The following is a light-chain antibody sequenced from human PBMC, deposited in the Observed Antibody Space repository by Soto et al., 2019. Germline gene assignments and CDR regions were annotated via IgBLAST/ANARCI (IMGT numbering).Light chain of an antibody. CDR3: SSYTTSSTYV. Sequence: QSALTQPPSVSGSPGQSVTISCTGTSSDVGHYNRVSWYQQPPGTAPKLMIYEVTNRPSGVPDRFSGSKSGNTASLIISGLQSEDEADYHCSSYTTSSTYVFGPGTKLTVL. CDR1: SSDVGHYNR. V-gene: IGLV2-18*02. CDR2: EVT. J-gene: IGLJ1*01.